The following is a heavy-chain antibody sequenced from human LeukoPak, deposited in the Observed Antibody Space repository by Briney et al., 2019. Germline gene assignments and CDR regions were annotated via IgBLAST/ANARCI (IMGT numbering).Heavy chain of an antibody. CDR3: ARAGTTSPLDY. Sequence: PSETLSLTCTVSGYSISSGYYWGWIRQPPGKGLEWIGSIYHSGSTYYTPSLKSRLTISLDTSKNHFSLKLSSVTAADTAVYYCARAGTTSPLDYWGQGTLVTVSS. J-gene: IGHJ4*02. V-gene: IGHV4-38-2*02. CDR1: GYSISSGYY. D-gene: IGHD1-7*01. CDR2: IYHSGST.